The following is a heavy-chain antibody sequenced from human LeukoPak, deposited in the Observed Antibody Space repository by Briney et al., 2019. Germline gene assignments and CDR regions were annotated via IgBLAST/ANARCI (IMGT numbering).Heavy chain of an antibody. CDR1: GYTFISYD. J-gene: IGHJ4*02. CDR2: MSPNSGNT. V-gene: IGHV1-8*01. D-gene: IGHD4-17*01. Sequence: GASVKVSCKASGYTFISYDINWVRQATGQGLEWMGWMSPNSGNTGYAQKFQGRITMTKSTSISTAYMELSDLESEDTAVYYCARTPPDYGIDCWGQGTLVTVSS. CDR3: ARTPPDYGIDC.